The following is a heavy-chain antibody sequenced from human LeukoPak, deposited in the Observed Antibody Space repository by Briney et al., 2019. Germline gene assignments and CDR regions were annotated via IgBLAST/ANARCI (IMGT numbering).Heavy chain of an antibody. CDR2: ISYDGSVK. Sequence: GGSLRLSCAASGFTFSSYAMHWVRQAPGKGLEWVAVISYDGSVKFYADSVKGRFTISRDNSKNTLYLQMNSLRAEDTSVYYCAKVGCSGGNCYAAFDIWGQGTMVTVSS. J-gene: IGHJ3*02. V-gene: IGHV3-30*18. CDR3: AKVGCSGGNCYAAFDI. CDR1: GFTFSSYA. D-gene: IGHD2-15*01.